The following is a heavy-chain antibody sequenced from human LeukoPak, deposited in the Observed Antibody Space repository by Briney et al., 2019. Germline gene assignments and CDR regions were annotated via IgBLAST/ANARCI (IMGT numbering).Heavy chain of an antibody. V-gene: IGHV3-48*03. CDR2: ISSSGNII. Sequence: GGSLRLSCVASGFSSSSYEMTWVRQAPGKGREWGSHISSSGNIIHYADSVKGRFTISRDNAKNSLYLQMYSLRAEDTAIYYCARVIRGYGSGTYYDWFDPWGQGTLVIVSS. CDR1: GFSSSSYE. J-gene: IGHJ5*02. D-gene: IGHD3-10*01. CDR3: ARVIRGYGSGTYYDWFDP.